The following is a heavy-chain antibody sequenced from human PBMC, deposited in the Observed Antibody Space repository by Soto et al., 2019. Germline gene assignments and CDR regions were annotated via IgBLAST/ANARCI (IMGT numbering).Heavy chain of an antibody. J-gene: IGHJ6*02. CDR3: ARDYSNHYYYYGMDV. Sequence: GGSLRLSCAASGFTVRTFEMNWVRQAPGKGLEWLSYISSSGSTIYYADSVKGRFSISRDNAKNSLYLQMNSLRAEDTAVYYCARDYSNHYYYYGMDVWGQGTTVTVSS. CDR1: GFTVRTFE. CDR2: ISSSGSTI. V-gene: IGHV3-48*03. D-gene: IGHD4-4*01.